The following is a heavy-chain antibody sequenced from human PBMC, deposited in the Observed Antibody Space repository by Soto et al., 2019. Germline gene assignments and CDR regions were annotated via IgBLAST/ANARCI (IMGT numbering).Heavy chain of an antibody. D-gene: IGHD6-6*01. J-gene: IGHJ4*02. Sequence: GGSLRLSCAASGVTFTNYAMSWVRQVPGRGLEWVSTISGSGGSTYYADSVKGRFTISRDNSKNTLYLQMYSLRAEDTAEYYCANPISSTITARFHPLPGYYFDSWGRGSLVTVSS. V-gene: IGHV3-23*01. CDR1: GVTFTNYA. CDR3: ANPISSTITARFHPLPGYYFDS. CDR2: ISGSGGST.